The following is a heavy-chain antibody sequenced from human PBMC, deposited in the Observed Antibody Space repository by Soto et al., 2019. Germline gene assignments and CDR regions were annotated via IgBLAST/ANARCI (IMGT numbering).Heavy chain of an antibody. Sequence: ASVKVSCKASGYTFTSYGISWVRQAPGQWLEWMGWISAYNGNTNYAQKLQGRVTMTTDTSTSTAYMELRSLRSDDTAVYYCARVVVRGVHYYYGMDVWGQGTTVTVSS. CDR3: ARVVVRGVHYYYGMDV. D-gene: IGHD3-10*01. CDR1: GYTFTSYG. V-gene: IGHV1-18*01. J-gene: IGHJ6*02. CDR2: ISAYNGNT.